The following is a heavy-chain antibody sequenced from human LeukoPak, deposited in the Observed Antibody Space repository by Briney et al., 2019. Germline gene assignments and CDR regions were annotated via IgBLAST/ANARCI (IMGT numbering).Heavy chain of an antibody. CDR1: GGSISSYY. V-gene: IGHV4-59*01. Sequence: SETLSLTCTVSGGSISSYYWSWIRQPPGKGLEWIGYIYYSGSTNHNPSLKSRATISVDTSKNQFSLKLSSVTAADTAVYYCASLSDGGYYFDYWGQGTLVTVSS. J-gene: IGHJ4*02. D-gene: IGHD4-23*01. CDR2: IYYSGST. CDR3: ASLSDGGYYFDY.